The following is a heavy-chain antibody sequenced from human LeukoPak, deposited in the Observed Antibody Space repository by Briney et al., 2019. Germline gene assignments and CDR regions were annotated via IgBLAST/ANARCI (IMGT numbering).Heavy chain of an antibody. CDR3: ASLETNCSGGSCYNSNAFDI. CDR1: GYSISNGYY. J-gene: IGHJ3*02. D-gene: IGHD2-15*01. V-gene: IGHV4-38-2*01. CDR2: VYYTGNT. Sequence: SETLSLICSVSGYSISNGYYWGWIRQPPGKGLEWIGTVYYTGNTYYNPSLKSRVTTSINTSKNQFSLKLRSVAAADTAVYYCASLETNCSGGSCYNSNAFDIWGQGTMVTVSS.